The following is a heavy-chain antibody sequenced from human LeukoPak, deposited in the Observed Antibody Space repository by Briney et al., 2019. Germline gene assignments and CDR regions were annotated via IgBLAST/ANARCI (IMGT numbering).Heavy chain of an antibody. CDR2: ISYDGSNK. V-gene: IGHV3-30*03. Sequence: PGGSLRLSCAASGFTFSSYGMRWVRQAPGKGLEWVAVISYDGSNKYYADSVKGRFTISRDNSKNTLYLQMNSLRAEDTAVYYCARGLSIAAAGDAFDIWGQGTMVTVSS. D-gene: IGHD6-13*01. J-gene: IGHJ3*02. CDR3: ARGLSIAAAGDAFDI. CDR1: GFTFSSYG.